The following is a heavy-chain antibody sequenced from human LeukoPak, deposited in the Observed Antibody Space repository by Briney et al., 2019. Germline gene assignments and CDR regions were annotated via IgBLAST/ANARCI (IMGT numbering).Heavy chain of an antibody. Sequence: GGSLRLSCAVSGFTFSTYDMHWVRQVIGKGLEWVSGIGTAGDTYSPGSVKGRFTISRENAKNFLYLQMNSLRAGDTAVYYCARADSRGYSLDYWGQGTLVTVSS. CDR2: IGTAGDT. CDR1: GFTFSTYD. V-gene: IGHV3-13*01. D-gene: IGHD5-18*01. J-gene: IGHJ4*02. CDR3: ARADSRGYSLDY.